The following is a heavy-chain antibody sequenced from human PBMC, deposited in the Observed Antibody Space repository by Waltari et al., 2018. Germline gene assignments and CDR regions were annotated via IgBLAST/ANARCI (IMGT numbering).Heavy chain of an antibody. CDR2: IYHSGST. CDR3: ARAPFHPGSRYYYYYGMDV. CDR1: GGSISSGGYS. Sequence: QLQLQESGSGLVKPSQTLSLTCAVSGGSISSGGYSWSWIRQPPGQGLEWIGYIYHSGSTYDNPSLKSRVTISVDRSKNQFSLKLSSVTAADTAVYYCARAPFHPGSRYYYYYGMDVWGQGTTVTVSS. J-gene: IGHJ6*02. V-gene: IGHV4-30-2*01.